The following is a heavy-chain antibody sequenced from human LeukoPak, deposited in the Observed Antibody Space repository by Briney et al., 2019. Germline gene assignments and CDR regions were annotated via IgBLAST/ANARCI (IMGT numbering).Heavy chain of an antibody. V-gene: IGHV4-39*01. J-gene: IGHJ4*02. Sequence: SQTLSLTCSVSGGSSSSSSYYWGWIRQPPGKGLEWVVRINDSGSTDYTPSLKSRVSISVYTSKNHFSLKLSSVTAADTAVYFCARLYGGNSNNYHCAYWGQGTLVTVSS. CDR1: GGSSSSSSYY. D-gene: IGHD4-23*01. CDR2: INDSGST. CDR3: ARLYGGNSNNYHCAY.